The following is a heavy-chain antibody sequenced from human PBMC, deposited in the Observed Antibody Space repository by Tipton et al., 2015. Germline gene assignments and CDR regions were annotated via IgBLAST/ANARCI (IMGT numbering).Heavy chain of an antibody. CDR2: ISSSTSYI. CDR3: ARGPYVSRMNV. V-gene: IGHV3-21*01. CDR1: GFTFSNYS. Sequence: SLRLSCGASGFTFSNYSMNWVRQAPGKGLEWVSSISSSTSYIYYADSVKGRFTISRDNAKNSLYLQMNSLRAEDTAVYYCARGPYVSRMNVWGQGTTVTVSS. J-gene: IGHJ6*02. D-gene: IGHD3-10*01.